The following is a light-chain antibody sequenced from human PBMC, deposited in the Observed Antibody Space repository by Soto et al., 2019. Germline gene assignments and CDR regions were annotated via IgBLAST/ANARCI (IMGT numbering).Light chain of an antibody. J-gene: IGKJ1*01. V-gene: IGKV3-20*01. CDR2: GVS. CDR3: QQYDTSPRT. Sequence: DTVLTQSPDTPSLSPGEGATLSCRASQSLRSRYLAWYQQKAGQAPRLLIYGVSTRATGIPDRFSGSGSGTDFTLTISRLEPEDFAVYYCQQYDTSPRTFGQGTKVEI. CDR1: QSLRSRY.